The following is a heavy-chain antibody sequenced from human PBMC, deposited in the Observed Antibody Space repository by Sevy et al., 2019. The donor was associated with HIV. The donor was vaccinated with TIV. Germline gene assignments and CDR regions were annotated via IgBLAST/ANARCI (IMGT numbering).Heavy chain of an antibody. J-gene: IGHJ6*03. Sequence: GGSLRLSCAASGFTFSSYSMNWVRQAPGKGLEWVSYISSSSSTIYYADSVKGRFTISRDNAKNSPYLQMNSLRDEDTAVYYCARGHDYGDYGGYYYYYMDVWGKGTTVTVSS. CDR2: ISSSSSTI. V-gene: IGHV3-48*02. CDR1: GFTFSSYS. CDR3: ARGHDYGDYGGYYYYYMDV. D-gene: IGHD4-17*01.